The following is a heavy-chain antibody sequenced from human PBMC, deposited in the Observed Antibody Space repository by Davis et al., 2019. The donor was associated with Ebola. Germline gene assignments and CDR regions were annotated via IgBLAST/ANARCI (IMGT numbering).Heavy chain of an antibody. Sequence: SLRPSCLASGLTFADYAMHWVRQAPGKGLEWVSGISWNSGSIGYAYSVKGRSTISRDNAKNSLYLQKTSLRAEDPALYYCAKDIYGDTAMVYDYWGQGTLVTVSS. CDR1: GLTFADYA. CDR2: ISWNSGSI. J-gene: IGHJ4*02. CDR3: AKDIYGDTAMVYDY. D-gene: IGHD5-18*01. V-gene: IGHV3-9*01.